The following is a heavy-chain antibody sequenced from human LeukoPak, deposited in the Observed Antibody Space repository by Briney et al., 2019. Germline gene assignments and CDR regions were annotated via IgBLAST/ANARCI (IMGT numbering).Heavy chain of an antibody. CDR2: IYTNGNT. CDR3: AHLVWEYVGGLDV. J-gene: IGHJ6*02. Sequence: GGSLRLSCAASGFIFRNYGMTWVRQAPGKGLEWVSGIYTNGNTRYADSVRGRFTISRDNSKNTLYLQTHSLRVDDTAVYYCAHLVWEYVGGLDVWGQGTTVTVSS. V-gene: IGHV3-23*05. CDR1: GFIFRNYG. D-gene: IGHD3/OR15-3a*01.